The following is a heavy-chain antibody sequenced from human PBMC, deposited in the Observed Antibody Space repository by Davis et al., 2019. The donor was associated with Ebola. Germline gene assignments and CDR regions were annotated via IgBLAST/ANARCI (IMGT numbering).Heavy chain of an antibody. CDR3: ANGLLWFGELLSSDQNYFDY. CDR1: GFTFSSYG. CDR2: IRYDGSNK. J-gene: IGHJ4*02. D-gene: IGHD3-10*01. V-gene: IGHV3-30*02. Sequence: PGGSLRLSCAASGFTFSSYGMHWVRQAPGKGLEWVAFIRYDGSNKYYADSVKGRFTISRDNSKNTLYLQMNSLRAEDTAVYYCANGLLWFGELLSSDQNYFDYWGQGTLVTVSS.